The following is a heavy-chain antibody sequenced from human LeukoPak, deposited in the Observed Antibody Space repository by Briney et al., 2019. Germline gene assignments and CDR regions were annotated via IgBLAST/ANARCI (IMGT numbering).Heavy chain of an antibody. Sequence: GGSLRLSCAASGFTFSSYSMNWVRQAPGKGLEWVSSISSSSSYIYYADSVKGRFTISRDNAKNSLYLQMNSLRAEDTAVYYCARGYSSGYYFDYWGQGTLVTVSS. CDR2: ISSSSSYI. D-gene: IGHD6-19*01. CDR1: GFTFSSYS. V-gene: IGHV3-21*01. J-gene: IGHJ4*02. CDR3: ARGYSSGYYFDY.